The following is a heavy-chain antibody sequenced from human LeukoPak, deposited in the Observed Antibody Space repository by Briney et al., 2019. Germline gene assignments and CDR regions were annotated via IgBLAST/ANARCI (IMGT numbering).Heavy chain of an antibody. Sequence: LPGGSLRLSCAASGFTFSSYGMHWVRQAPGKGLEWVAVISYDGSNKYYADSVKGRFTISRDNSKNTLYLQMNSLRAEDTAVYYCARAQRGGNSMAGFDYWGQGTLVTVSS. CDR3: ARAQRGGNSMAGFDY. CDR1: GFTFSSYG. CDR2: ISYDGSNK. D-gene: IGHD4-23*01. J-gene: IGHJ4*02. V-gene: IGHV3-30*03.